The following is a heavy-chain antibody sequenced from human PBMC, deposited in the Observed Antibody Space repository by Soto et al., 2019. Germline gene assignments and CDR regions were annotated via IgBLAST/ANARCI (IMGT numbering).Heavy chain of an antibody. Sequence: GGSLRLSCAASGFTFTNYAMNWVRQSPGKGLEWVSTISGSGGSTYYADSVKGRFTVSRDNAKNTLYLQMNSLRADDTAVYYCARDTDGLHYWGQGTLVTVSS. CDR3: ARDTDGLHY. V-gene: IGHV3-23*01. J-gene: IGHJ4*02. CDR2: ISGSGGST. CDR1: GFTFTNYA.